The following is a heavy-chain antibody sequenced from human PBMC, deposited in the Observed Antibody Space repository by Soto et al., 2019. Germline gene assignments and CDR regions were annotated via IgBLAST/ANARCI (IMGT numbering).Heavy chain of an antibody. Sequence: KPGGSLRLSCAVSGFYFNNYGINWVRQAPGKGLEWVSSVSKSDYTYYSDSVKGRFTISRDNAKNSVSLQMNSLRPEDTAVYYCAREDSIIIPAVSDFWGQGTLVTVSS. CDR1: GFYFNNYG. CDR2: VSKSDYT. V-gene: IGHV3-21*01. D-gene: IGHD2-2*01. CDR3: AREDSIIIPAVSDF. J-gene: IGHJ4*02.